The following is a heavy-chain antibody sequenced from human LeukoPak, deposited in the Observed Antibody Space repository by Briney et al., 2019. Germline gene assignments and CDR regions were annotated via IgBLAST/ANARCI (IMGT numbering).Heavy chain of an antibody. J-gene: IGHJ4*02. CDR1: GFTFSSYW. V-gene: IGHV3-74*01. CDR2: INSDGSST. Sequence: GGSLRLSCAASGFTFSSYWMHWVRQAPGKGLVWVSLINSDGSSTTYADSVKGRFTISRDNAKNTLYLQINSLRDEDTALYYCAKDWLWGDPRGDYTSGFNYWGQGTLVTVSS. D-gene: IGHD4-17*01. CDR3: AKDWLWGDPRGDYTSGFNY.